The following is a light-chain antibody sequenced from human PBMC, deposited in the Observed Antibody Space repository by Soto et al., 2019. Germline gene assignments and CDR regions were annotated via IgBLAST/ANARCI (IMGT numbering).Light chain of an antibody. CDR3: GSYTTSGSVV. V-gene: IGLV2-14*03. J-gene: IGLJ2*01. Sequence: QSVLTQPASVSGSPGQSIAISCIGTSSDVGAYNYVSWYQQHPGKAPKLVIYDVNNRPSGVSNRFSGSKSVNTASLTISGLQPEDEADYYCGSYTTSGSVVFGGGTKVTVL. CDR1: SSDVGAYNY. CDR2: DVN.